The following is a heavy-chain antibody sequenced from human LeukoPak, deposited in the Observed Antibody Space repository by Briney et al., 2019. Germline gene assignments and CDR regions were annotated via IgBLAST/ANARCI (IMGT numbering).Heavy chain of an antibody. Sequence: SETLSLTCTVSGGSISSYYWSWIRQPPGKGLEWIGEINDSGSTNYNPSLKSRVTISVDTSKNQFSLKLSSVTAADTAVYYCARVDRRDGYNYRYWGQGTLVTVSS. J-gene: IGHJ4*02. CDR3: ARVDRRDGYNYRY. CDR1: GGSISSYY. CDR2: INDSGST. V-gene: IGHV4-34*01. D-gene: IGHD5-24*01.